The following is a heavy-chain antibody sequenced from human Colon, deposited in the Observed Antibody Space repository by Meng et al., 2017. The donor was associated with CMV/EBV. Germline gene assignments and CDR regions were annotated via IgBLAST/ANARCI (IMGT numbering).Heavy chain of an antibody. CDR3: ARDKSSKGYYYGMDV. D-gene: IGHD6-13*01. Sequence: ASVKVSCKASGCTFTGYYMHWVRQAPGQGLEWMGWINPNSGGTNYAQKFQGRVTMTRDTSISTAYMELSSLRSEDTAVYYCARDKSSKGYYYGMDVWGQGTTVTVSS. CDR1: GCTFTGYY. V-gene: IGHV1-2*02. J-gene: IGHJ6*02. CDR2: INPNSGGT.